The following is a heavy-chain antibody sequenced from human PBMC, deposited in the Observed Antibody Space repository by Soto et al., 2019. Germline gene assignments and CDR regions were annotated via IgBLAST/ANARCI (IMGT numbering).Heavy chain of an antibody. Sequence: QLQLQESGPGLVKPSETLSLTCTVSGGSISSSSYYWGWIRQPPGKGLEWIGSIYYSGSTYYNPSLKSRVTISVDTSKNQFSLKLSSVTAADTAVYYCARHAVVVINYFFDYWGQGTLVTVSS. V-gene: IGHV4-39*01. D-gene: IGHD3-22*01. CDR1: GGSISSSSYY. J-gene: IGHJ4*02. CDR2: IYYSGST. CDR3: ARHAVVVINYFFDY.